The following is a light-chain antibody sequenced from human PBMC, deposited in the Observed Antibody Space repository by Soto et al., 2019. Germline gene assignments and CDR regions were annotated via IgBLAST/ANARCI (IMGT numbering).Light chain of an antibody. Sequence: DIQMTQSPSSLSASVGDRVTITCQASQNINNYLNWYQQKPGRAPKLLIYDASNLEAGVPSRFSGSGSGTDFILTISSLQPEDFATYYCQQSYSTPRDFGQGTRLE. CDR2: DAS. CDR3: QQSYSTPRD. J-gene: IGKJ5*01. V-gene: IGKV1-39*01. CDR1: QNINNY.